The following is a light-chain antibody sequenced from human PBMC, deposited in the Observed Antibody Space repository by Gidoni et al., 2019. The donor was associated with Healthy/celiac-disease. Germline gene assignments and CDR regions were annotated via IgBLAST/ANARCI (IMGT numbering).Light chain of an antibody. CDR3: QQYNNWPT. CDR1: QIVSSN. Sequence: EIVMTQSPATLSVSPGERATLFCRASQIVSSNLAWYQQKHAQAPRLLIYVASTRAAGIPARFGGSGSGAEFTLTISSLQYEDFAVYYCQQYNNWPTFXQXTRLEIK. V-gene: IGKV3-15*01. CDR2: VAS. J-gene: IGKJ5*01.